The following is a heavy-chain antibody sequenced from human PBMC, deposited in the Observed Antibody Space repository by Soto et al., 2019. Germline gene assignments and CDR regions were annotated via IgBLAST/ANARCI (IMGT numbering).Heavy chain of an antibody. CDR3: AREVVAPTLSPNFDY. V-gene: IGHV3-30-3*01. CDR2: IPYDGSNK. J-gene: IGHJ4*02. D-gene: IGHD2-15*01. Sequence: QVQLVESGGGVVQPGRSLRLSCAASGFTFSSYAMHWVRQAPGKGLEWVAVIPYDGSNKYYADSVKGRFTISRDNSKNTLYLQMNSLRAEDTAVYYFAREVVAPTLSPNFDYWGQGTLVTVSS. CDR1: GFTFSSYA.